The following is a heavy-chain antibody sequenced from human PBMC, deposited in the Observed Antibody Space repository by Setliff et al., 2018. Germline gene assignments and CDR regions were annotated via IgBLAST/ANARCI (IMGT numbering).Heavy chain of an antibody. V-gene: IGHV1-18*01. CDR1: GYTFNDYG. Sequence: GASVKVSCKTSGYTFNDYGIAWVRQAPGQGLEWMGWISPHTGNTYYTPKLHGRVTLTTDTSASTAYMELRSLGSDDTAVYYCSRLVRFCTRTACQRLSGGEIWGQGTLVTVS. J-gene: IGHJ4*02. D-gene: IGHD2-8*01. CDR3: SRLVRFCTRTACQRLSGGEI. CDR2: ISPHTGNT.